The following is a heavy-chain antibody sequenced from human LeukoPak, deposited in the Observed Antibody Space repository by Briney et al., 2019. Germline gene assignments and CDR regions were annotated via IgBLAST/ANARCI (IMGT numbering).Heavy chain of an antibody. V-gene: IGHV4-34*01. CDR1: GGSFSGYY. CDR3: ARHAPVEPPIRAFDY. Sequence: SETLSLTCAVYGGSFSGYYWSWIRQPPGKGLEWIGEINHSGGTNYNPSLKSRVTISIDTSKNQFSLKLSSVTAADTAVYYCARHAPVEPPIRAFDYWGRGNLVTVSA. D-gene: IGHD1-1*01. CDR2: INHSGGT. J-gene: IGHJ4*02.